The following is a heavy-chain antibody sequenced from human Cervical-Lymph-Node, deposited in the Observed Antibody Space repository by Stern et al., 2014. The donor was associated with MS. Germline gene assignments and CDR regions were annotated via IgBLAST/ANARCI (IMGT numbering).Heavy chain of an antibody. J-gene: IGHJ3*02. CDR1: GFSLTTSGMC. CDR2: IDWDDDK. V-gene: IGHV2-70*01. Sequence: ESGPALVKPTQTLTLTCTFSGFSLTTSGMCVSWIRQPPGKALEWLAFIDWDDDKSYNTSLKTMLTISKDTSKNQVVLTMTNMDPVDTATYYCARFYSSSSFADAFDIWGQGTMVTVSS. D-gene: IGHD6-6*01. CDR3: ARFYSSSSFADAFDI.